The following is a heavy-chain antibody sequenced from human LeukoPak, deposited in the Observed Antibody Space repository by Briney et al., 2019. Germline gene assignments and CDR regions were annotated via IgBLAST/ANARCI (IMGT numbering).Heavy chain of an antibody. CDR1: GYTFTDYY. CDR3: ARANFLYCSSSTCLFDY. CDR2: INPNDGDT. V-gene: IGHV1-2*02. J-gene: IGHJ4*02. D-gene: IGHD2-2*01. Sequence: SSVTVSCKASGYTFTDYYMHWVRQAPGQGFEWMGWINPNDGDTNYAQKFQGRVTMTRDTSISTAHMEVSRLRSDDTAVYYCARANFLYCSSSTCLFDYWGQGTLVTVSS.